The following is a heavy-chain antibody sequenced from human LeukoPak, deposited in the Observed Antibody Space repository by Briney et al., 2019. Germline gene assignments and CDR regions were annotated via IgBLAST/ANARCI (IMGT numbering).Heavy chain of an antibody. D-gene: IGHD1-7*01. CDR1: GFTFDDYG. V-gene: IGHV3-20*01. J-gene: IGHJ4*02. Sequence: PGGSLRLSCAASGFTFDDYGMSWVRHAPGKGLEWVSGINWNGGSTGYADSVKGRFTISRDNAKNSLYLQMNSLRAEDTALYHCARGLTGTTDYWGQGTLVTVSS. CDR3: ARGLTGTTDY. CDR2: INWNGGST.